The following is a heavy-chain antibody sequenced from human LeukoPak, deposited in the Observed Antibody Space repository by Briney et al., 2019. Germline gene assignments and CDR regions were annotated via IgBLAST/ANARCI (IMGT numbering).Heavy chain of an antibody. Sequence: SETLSLTCTVSGGSISSYYWSWIRQPPGKGLEWIGYIYYSGSTNYNPSLKSRVTISVDTSKNQFSLKLSSVTAADTAVYYCATSYDSSGYYSLWGQGTLVTVSS. CDR2: IYYSGST. V-gene: IGHV4-59*01. CDR1: GGSISSYY. CDR3: ATSYDSSGYYSL. D-gene: IGHD3-22*01. J-gene: IGHJ4*02.